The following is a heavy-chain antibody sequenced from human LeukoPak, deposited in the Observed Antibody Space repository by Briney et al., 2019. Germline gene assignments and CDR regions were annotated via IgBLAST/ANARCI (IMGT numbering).Heavy chain of an antibody. CDR3: ARAVSTVLLWFGESERGYYFDY. Sequence: GGSLRLSCAASGFTFSSYSMNWVRQAPGKGLEWVSSISSSSSYIYYADSVKGRFTISRDNAKNSLYLQMNSLRAEDTAVYYCARAVSTVLLWFGESERGYYFDYWGQGTLVTVSS. D-gene: IGHD3-10*01. V-gene: IGHV3-21*04. J-gene: IGHJ4*02. CDR1: GFTFSSYS. CDR2: ISSSSSYI.